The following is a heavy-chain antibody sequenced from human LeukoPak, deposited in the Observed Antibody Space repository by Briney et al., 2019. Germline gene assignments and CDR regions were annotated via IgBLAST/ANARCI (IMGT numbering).Heavy chain of an antibody. CDR2: IYHSGST. D-gene: IGHD3-9*01. J-gene: IGHJ3*02. CDR1: GGSISSSNW. Sequence: SETLSLTCAVSGGSISSSNWWSWVRQPPGKGLEWIGEIYHSGSTYYNPSLKSRVTISVDTSKNQFSLKLSSVTAADTAVYYCARDPIPYYDILTGYFDAFDIWGQGTMVTVSS. V-gene: IGHV4-4*02. CDR3: ARDPIPYYDILTGYFDAFDI.